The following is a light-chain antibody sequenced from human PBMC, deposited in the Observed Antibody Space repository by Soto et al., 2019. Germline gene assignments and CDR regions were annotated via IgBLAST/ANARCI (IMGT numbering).Light chain of an antibody. V-gene: IGKV3-15*01. Sequence: EIEMTQSPATLSLSPGERATVSCRASQSVGNNLAWYQQKSGQAPRLLIYGAYTRAAGVPAWFSGTGSGTEFTLTISSLQSEDFAVYYCLQYDDWPPYTFGQGTKLQFK. CDR3: LQYDDWPPYT. CDR2: GAY. CDR1: QSVGNN. J-gene: IGKJ2*01.